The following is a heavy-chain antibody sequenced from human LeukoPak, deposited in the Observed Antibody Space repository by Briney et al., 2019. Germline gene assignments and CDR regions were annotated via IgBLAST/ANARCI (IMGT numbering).Heavy chain of an antibody. J-gene: IGHJ3*02. CDR1: GGSISSYY. Sequence: PSETLSLTCTVSGGSISSYYWSWIRQPPGKGLEWIGYIYYSGSTNYNPSLKSRVTISVDTSKNQFSLKLSSATAADTAVYYCATKAFDAFDIWGQGTMVTVSS. CDR3: ATKAFDAFDI. V-gene: IGHV4-59*12. CDR2: IYYSGST.